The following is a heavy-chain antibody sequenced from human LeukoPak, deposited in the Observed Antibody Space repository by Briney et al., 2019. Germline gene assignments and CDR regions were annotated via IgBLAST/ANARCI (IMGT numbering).Heavy chain of an antibody. CDR3: AREGSGLVIHAFDV. D-gene: IGHD3/OR15-3a*01. Sequence: GGSLRLSCAASGFTFSRYSMNWVRQAPGKGLEWVSSITSSSSYIYYADSVKGRFTVSRDNAKNMVYLLMDSLKTEDTALYFCAREGSGLVIHAFDVWGQGTMVTVSS. J-gene: IGHJ3*01. CDR1: GFTFSRYS. CDR2: ITSSSSYI. V-gene: IGHV3-21*04.